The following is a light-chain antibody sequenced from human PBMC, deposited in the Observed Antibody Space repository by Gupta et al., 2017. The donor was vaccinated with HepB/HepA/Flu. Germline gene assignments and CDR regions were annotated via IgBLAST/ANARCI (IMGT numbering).Light chain of an antibody. J-gene: IGKJ1*01. Sequence: EPVMTPSPGTLSVSPGGTATLSCRASQSVGSDLAWFQQRPGQAPRLLIYGANIRATGIPARFSGSGSGTEFTLTIRSLQSGDFGVYYCQQYNHWPPWTFGQGTKVEIK. V-gene: IGKV3-15*01. CDR1: QSVGSD. CDR3: QQYNHWPPWT. CDR2: GAN.